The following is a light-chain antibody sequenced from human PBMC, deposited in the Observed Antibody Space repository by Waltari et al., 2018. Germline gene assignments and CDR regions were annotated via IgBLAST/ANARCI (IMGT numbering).Light chain of an antibody. CDR3: CSYAGSYTFL. J-gene: IGLJ7*01. Sequence: QAGLTQPRSVSGSPGQSVTLSCTGTSSDIGDYHYFSWYQQHPVTAPKLMIYEVSKRPSGVSDRFFGSKSGNTASLTISGLQPEDEADYYCCSYAGSYTFLFGGGTRLTVL. CDR1: SSDIGDYHY. CDR2: EVS. V-gene: IGLV2-11*01.